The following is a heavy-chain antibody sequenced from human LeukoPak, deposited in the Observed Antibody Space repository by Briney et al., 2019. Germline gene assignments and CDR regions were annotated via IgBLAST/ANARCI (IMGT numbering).Heavy chain of an antibody. CDR3: ARDPYSGAYGNTYYYYMDV. CDR2: INWNGGST. Sequence: PGGSQRLSCAASGFTFDDYGMSWVRQAPGKGLEWVSGINWNGGSTGYADSVKGRFTISRDNARNSLYLQMNSLTAEDTAVYYCARDPYSGAYGNTYYYYMDVWGKGTTVTISS. V-gene: IGHV3-20*04. CDR1: GFTFDDYG. J-gene: IGHJ6*03. D-gene: IGHD1-26*01.